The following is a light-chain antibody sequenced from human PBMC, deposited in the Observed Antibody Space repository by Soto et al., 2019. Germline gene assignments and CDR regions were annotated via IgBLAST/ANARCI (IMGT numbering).Light chain of an antibody. CDR2: GAS. V-gene: IGKV3-20*01. CDR3: QQYGSSIT. J-gene: IGKJ5*01. CDR1: QSVSSSY. Sequence: EIVLTQSPGTLSLSPGERATLSCRASQSVSSSYLAWYQQKPGQAPRLLMYGASNRATGIPDRFSGSASGTDFTLTISRLEPEDFAVFYCQQYGSSITFGQGTRLEIK.